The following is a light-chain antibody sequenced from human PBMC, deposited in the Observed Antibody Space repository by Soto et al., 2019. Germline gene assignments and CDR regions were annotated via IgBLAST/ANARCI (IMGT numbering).Light chain of an antibody. CDR2: HVS. CDR1: SSDVGGYNY. J-gene: IGLJ1*01. V-gene: IGLV2-14*01. Sequence: QSALTQPASVSVSPGQSITISCTGSSSDVGGYNYVSWYQQYPGKAPKLIFYHVSNPPSGVSDRFSGSKSGNSASLTISGLQAEDEADYYCSSYTTTSTYVFGTGTKVTVL. CDR3: SSYTTTSTYV.